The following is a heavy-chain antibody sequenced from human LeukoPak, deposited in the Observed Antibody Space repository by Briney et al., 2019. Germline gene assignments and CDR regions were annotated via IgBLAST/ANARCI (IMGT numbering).Heavy chain of an antibody. CDR3: ARTPMLVGGYSGYDRGSYWYFDL. Sequence: SDTVSLTCTVSCRSISCYYWIWLQQPPPKELAGMGYIYYCSSTNQHHSLNSRSTISVDTPKHQFSLKLSSVTAADTAVYSCARTPMLVGGYSGYDRGSYWYFDLWGRGTLVTVSS. D-gene: IGHD5-12*01. CDR2: IYYCSST. V-gene: IGHV4-59*07. J-gene: IGHJ2*01. CDR1: CRSISCYY.